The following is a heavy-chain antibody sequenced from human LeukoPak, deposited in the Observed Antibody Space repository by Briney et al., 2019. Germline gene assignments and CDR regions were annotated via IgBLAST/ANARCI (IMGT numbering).Heavy chain of an antibody. CDR2: INSDGTST. CDR3: ARAHIGDYGSFDF. V-gene: IGHV3-74*01. D-gene: IGHD4-17*01. J-gene: IGHJ4*02. CDR1: GFTFSSYW. Sequence: AGGSLRLSCEASGFTFSSYWMHWVRQAPGKGLVWVSQINSDGTSTRYADSVKGRFTISRDNAKNTLYLQMNSLRPEDTAVFYCARAHIGDYGSFDFWGQGALVTISS.